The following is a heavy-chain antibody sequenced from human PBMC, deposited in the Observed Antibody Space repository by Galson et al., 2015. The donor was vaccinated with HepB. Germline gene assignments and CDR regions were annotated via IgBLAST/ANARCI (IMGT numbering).Heavy chain of an antibody. J-gene: IGHJ6*02. V-gene: IGHV3-23*01. CDR1: GFTFSNYA. CDR3: AKDRGRGYGETHYYYYGMDV. CDR2: ISGSGGST. D-gene: IGHD4/OR15-4a*01. Sequence: SLRLSCAASGFTFSNYAMSWVRQAPGKGLEWVSPISGSGGSTYSADSVKGRFTISRDNSKNTLYLQMNSLRAEDTAVYYCAKDRGRGYGETHYYYYGMDVWGQGTTVTVSS.